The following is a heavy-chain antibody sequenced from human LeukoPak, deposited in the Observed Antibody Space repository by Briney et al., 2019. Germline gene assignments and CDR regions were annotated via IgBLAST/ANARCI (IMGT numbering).Heavy chain of an antibody. Sequence: ASVKVSCKASGYTFTSYYMHWVRQAPGQGLEWMGRINPNSGGTNYAQKFQGRVTMTRDTSISTAYMELSRLRSDDTAVYYCARATGEAWTNWDYWGQGTLVTVSS. CDR1: GYTFTSYY. D-gene: IGHD1-1*01. CDR3: ARATGEAWTNWDY. V-gene: IGHV1-2*06. CDR2: INPNSGGT. J-gene: IGHJ4*02.